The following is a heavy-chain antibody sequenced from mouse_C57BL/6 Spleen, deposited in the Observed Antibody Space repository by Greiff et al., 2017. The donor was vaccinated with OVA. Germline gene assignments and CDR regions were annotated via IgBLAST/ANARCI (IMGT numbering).Heavy chain of an antibody. Sequence: EVQLQQSGAELVKPGASVKLSCTASGFNIKDYYMHWVKQRTEQGLEWIGRFDPEDGETKYAPKFQGKATIPADTSSNTAYLQLSSLTSEDTAVYYCARAGTTVPYAMDYWGQGTSVTVAS. CDR3: ARAGTTVPYAMDY. D-gene: IGHD1-1*01. CDR1: GFNIKDYY. V-gene: IGHV14-2*01. J-gene: IGHJ4*01. CDR2: FDPEDGET.